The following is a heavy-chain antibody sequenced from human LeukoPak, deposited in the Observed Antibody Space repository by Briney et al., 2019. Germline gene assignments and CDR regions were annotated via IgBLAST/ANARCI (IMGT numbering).Heavy chain of an antibody. CDR3: ARDLEGFGESINYFDY. Sequence: GASVKVSCKASGYTFTSYGISWVRQAPGQGLEWMGWISAYNGNTNYAQKLQGRVTMTTDTSTSTAYMELRSLRSDDTAVYYCARDLEGFGESINYFDYWGRGTLVTVSS. D-gene: IGHD3-10*01. CDR1: GYTFTSYG. J-gene: IGHJ4*02. V-gene: IGHV1-18*01. CDR2: ISAYNGNT.